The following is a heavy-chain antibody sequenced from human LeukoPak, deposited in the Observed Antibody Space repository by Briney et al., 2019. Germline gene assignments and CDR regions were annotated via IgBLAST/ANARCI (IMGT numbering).Heavy chain of an antibody. V-gene: IGHV3-23*01. CDR3: ARVSLATENFDH. J-gene: IGHJ4*02. Sequence: GGSLRLSCAASGFTFSNYAFNWVRQAPGKGLEWVSAISGSGGSTYYADSVKGRFTISRDNSKNTLYLQMNSLRAEDTAVYYCARVSLATENFDHWGQGTLVTVSS. CDR1: GFTFSNYA. CDR2: ISGSGGST. D-gene: IGHD2-21*02.